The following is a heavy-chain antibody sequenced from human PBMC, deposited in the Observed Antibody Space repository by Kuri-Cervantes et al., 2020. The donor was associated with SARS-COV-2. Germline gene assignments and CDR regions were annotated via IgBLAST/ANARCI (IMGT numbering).Heavy chain of an antibody. CDR1: GGSISSGDYY. V-gene: IGHV4-30-4*08. Sequence: SETLSLTCTVSGGSISSGDYYWSWIRQPPGKGLEWIGYIYYSGSTYYNPSLKSRVTISVDTSKDRFSLKLNSATATDAAVYYCARRSWAYYFDFWGQGSPVTVSS. CDR2: IYYSGST. CDR3: ARRSWAYYFDF. J-gene: IGHJ4*01. D-gene: IGHD6-25*01.